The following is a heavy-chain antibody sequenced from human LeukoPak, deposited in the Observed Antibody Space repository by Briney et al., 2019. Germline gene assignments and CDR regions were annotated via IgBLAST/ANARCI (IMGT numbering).Heavy chain of an antibody. V-gene: IGHV4-34*01. CDR2: INYSGST. CDR1: SESFSGYF. Sequence: PSETLSLTCAIYSESFSGYFWSWIRQPPGKGLEWIGEINYSGSTNYNPSLKSRVTISVDTSKNQFSLKLSSVTAADTAVYYCARVISYYYYDMDVWGKGTTVTISS. CDR3: ARVISYYYYDMDV. J-gene: IGHJ6*03.